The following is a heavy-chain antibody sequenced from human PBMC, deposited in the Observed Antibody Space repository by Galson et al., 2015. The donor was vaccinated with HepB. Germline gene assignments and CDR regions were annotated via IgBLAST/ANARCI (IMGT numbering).Heavy chain of an antibody. J-gene: IGHJ4*02. CDR2: ISSSSSTI. Sequence: SLRLSCAASGFTFSSYSMNWVRQAPGKGLEWVSYISSSSSTIYYADSVKGRFTISRDNAKNSLYLQMNSLRDEDTAVYYCARGPRFMITFGGVIVDYWGQGTLVTVSS. CDR1: GFTFSSYS. V-gene: IGHV3-48*02. CDR3: ARGPRFMITFGGVIVDY. D-gene: IGHD3-16*02.